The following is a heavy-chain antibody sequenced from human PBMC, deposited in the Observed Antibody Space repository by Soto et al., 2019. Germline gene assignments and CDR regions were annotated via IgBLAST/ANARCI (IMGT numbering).Heavy chain of an antibody. J-gene: IGHJ6*02. CDR1: GFTFSSYS. Sequence: GGSLRLSCAASGFTFSSYSMNWARQAPGKGLEWVSSIRGVDNKYYAASVKGRFTISRDNAKNSLFLHLSGLTADDTAVYYCARDRVRGALPQYGMDVWGQGTTVTVSS. CDR3: ARDRVRGALPQYGMDV. V-gene: IGHV3-21*01. D-gene: IGHD3-10*01. CDR2: IRGVDNK.